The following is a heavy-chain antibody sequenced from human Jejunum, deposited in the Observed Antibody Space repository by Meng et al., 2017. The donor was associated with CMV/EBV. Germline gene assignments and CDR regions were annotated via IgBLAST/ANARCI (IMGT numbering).Heavy chain of an antibody. Sequence: GGVVVQPGGCLRLSCAACGLIFSKYGMHWVRHAPGKGLEWVAFIQYDGSDKYYADSVRGRFTISRDNSKNMLYLQMNNVRAEDTAVDHCAKRDCIGSGCGFYYFDSWGQGTLVTVSS. CDR1: GLIFSKYG. CDR3: AKRDCIGSGCGFYYFDS. D-gene: IGHD6-19*01. J-gene: IGHJ4*02. CDR2: IQYDGSDK. V-gene: IGHV3-30*02.